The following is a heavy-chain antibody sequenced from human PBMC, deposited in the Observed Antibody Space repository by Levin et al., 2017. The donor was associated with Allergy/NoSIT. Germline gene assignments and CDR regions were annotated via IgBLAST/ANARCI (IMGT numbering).Heavy chain of an antibody. CDR1: GFTFSSYS. J-gene: IGHJ4*02. D-gene: IGHD2-21*02. CDR3: ARACGGDRYSGHYY. CDR2: ISSSASYI. Sequence: PGGSLRLSCAASGFTFSSYSMNWVRQAPGKGLEWVSSISSSASYIYYADSVKGRFTISRDNAKNSLYLQMNSLRAEDTAVYYCARACGGDRYSGHYYWGQGTLVTVSS. V-gene: IGHV3-21*01.